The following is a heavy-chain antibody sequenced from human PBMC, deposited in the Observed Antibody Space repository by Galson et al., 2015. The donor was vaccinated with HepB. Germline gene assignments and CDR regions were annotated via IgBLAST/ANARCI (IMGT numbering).Heavy chain of an antibody. J-gene: IGHJ4*02. CDR1: GFTFSSYA. D-gene: IGHD6-19*01. CDR2: ISGSGGST. V-gene: IGHV3-23*01. CDR3: AKDLGYSSGWQSRGFDY. Sequence: SLRLSCAASGFTFSSYAMSWVRQAPGRGLEWVSAISGSGGSTYYADSVKGRFTISRDNSKNTLYLQMNSLRAEDTAVYYCAKDLGYSSGWQSRGFDYWGQGTLVTVSS.